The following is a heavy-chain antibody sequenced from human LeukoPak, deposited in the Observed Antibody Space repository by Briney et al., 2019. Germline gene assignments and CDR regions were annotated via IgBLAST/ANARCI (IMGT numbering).Heavy chain of an antibody. V-gene: IGHV4-59*03. Sequence: SETLSLTCTVSGGSISSYYWSWIRQPPGKGLEYIGYIYYSGSTNYNPSLKSRVTISVDTSKSQFSLKLSSVTAADTAVYYCATRRVSGSSGYFDYWGQGTLVTVSS. J-gene: IGHJ4*02. D-gene: IGHD1-26*01. CDR1: GGSISSYY. CDR3: ATRRVSGSSGYFDY. CDR2: IYYSGST.